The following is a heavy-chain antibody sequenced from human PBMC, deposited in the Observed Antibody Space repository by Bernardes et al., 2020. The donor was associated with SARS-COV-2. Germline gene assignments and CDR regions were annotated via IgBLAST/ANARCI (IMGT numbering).Heavy chain of an antibody. J-gene: IGHJ4*02. V-gene: IGHV1-3*01. CDR3: VRGPSDGHGRFEY. CDR1: GYTFTTYA. Sequence: ASVKVSCKASGYTFTTYALHWVRQAPGQRFEWMGWIDSANGNTYYSEELQGRVSITRDTSATTAYMELSNLRSEDTAVYYCVRGPSDGHGRFEYWGQGTLGTVSS. CDR2: IDSANGNT.